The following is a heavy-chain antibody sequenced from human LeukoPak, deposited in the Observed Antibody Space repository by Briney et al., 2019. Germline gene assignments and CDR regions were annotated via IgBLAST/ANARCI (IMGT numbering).Heavy chain of an antibody. D-gene: IGHD3-3*01. J-gene: IGHJ4*02. CDR1: GFIFSNYD. CDR2: INNNGGRT. Sequence: GGSLRLSCSASGFIFSNYDMHWVRQAPGKGLEYVSAINNNGGRTYYADSVKGSFTVSRDNPKNTLYLQMSSLRAEDTAVYYCVKMYDGYWGQGTLVTVSS. V-gene: IGHV3-64D*06. CDR3: VKMYDGY.